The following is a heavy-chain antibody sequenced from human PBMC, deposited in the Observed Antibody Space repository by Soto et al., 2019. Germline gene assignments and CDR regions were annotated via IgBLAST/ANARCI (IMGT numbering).Heavy chain of an antibody. V-gene: IGHV4-31*03. D-gene: IGHD3-10*01. CDR3: VTSRGGSEYYYYGMDV. CDR1: GGSITSGVYY. Sequence: QVQLQESGPGLVKPSQTLSLTCTVSGGSITSGVYYWSWIRQHPGKGLEWIGYIHYSGSTYYNPSLKSRVTISVDTSKNQFSLKLSSVTAADTAVYYCVTSRGGSEYYYYGMDVWGQGTTVTVSS. CDR2: IHYSGST. J-gene: IGHJ6*02.